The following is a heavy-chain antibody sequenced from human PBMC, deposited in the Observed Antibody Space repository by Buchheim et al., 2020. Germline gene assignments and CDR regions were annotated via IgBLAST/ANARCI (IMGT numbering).Heavy chain of an antibody. CDR3: AKDRAIFGVVCHFDF. D-gene: IGHD3-3*01. CDR1: GFTFSTYG. CDR2: ISYDGSNK. Sequence: QVQLVESGGGVVQPGRSLRLSCAASGFTFSTYGMHWVRQAPGKGLEWVAVISYDGSNKYYADSVKGRFTISRDNSKTTLYLQMNSLRAEDTAVYYCAKDRAIFGVVCHFDFWGQGTL. V-gene: IGHV3-30*18. J-gene: IGHJ4*02.